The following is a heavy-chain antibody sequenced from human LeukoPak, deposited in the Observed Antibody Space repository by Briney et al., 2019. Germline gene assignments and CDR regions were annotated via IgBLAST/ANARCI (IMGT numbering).Heavy chain of an antibody. J-gene: IGHJ4*02. CDR1: GGSISSGGYS. D-gene: IGHD6-19*01. Sequence: SQTLSLTCAVCGGSISSGGYSWSWVRQPPGKGLEWNGYIYHSGSTYYNPSLQSRVTISVDRYKNQFSLKLSSVTAADTAVYYCARDRAVAVAGTDFDYWGQGTLVTVSS. V-gene: IGHV4-30-2*01. CDR2: IYHSGST. CDR3: ARDRAVAVAGTDFDY.